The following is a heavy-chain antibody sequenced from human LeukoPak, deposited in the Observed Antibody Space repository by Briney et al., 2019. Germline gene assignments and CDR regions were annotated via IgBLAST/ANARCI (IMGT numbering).Heavy chain of an antibody. CDR3: ARDRGTWNDDGFDY. Sequence: SETLSLTCTVSGGSISSYYWSWIRQPAGKGLEWIGRIYISGSTNYNPSLKSRVTMSVGTSKDQFSLKLSSVTAADTAVYYCARDRGTWNDDGFDYWGRGTLVTVSS. D-gene: IGHD1-1*01. CDR2: IYISGST. V-gene: IGHV4-4*07. J-gene: IGHJ4*02. CDR1: GGSISSYY.